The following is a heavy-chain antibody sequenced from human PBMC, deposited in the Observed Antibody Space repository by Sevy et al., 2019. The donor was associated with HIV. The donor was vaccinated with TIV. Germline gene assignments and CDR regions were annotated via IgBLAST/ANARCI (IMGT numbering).Heavy chain of an antibody. CDR1: GFTFSSYG. V-gene: IGHV3-30*18. CDR2: ISYDGSNK. Sequence: GGSLRLSCAASGFTFSSYGMHWVRQAPGKGLEWVAVISYDGSNKYDADSVKGRFTISRDNSKNTLYLQMNSLRAEDTAVYYCAKDQGLYYDFWRCYWAFDYWGQGTLVTVSS. CDR3: AKDQGLYYDFWRCYWAFDY. J-gene: IGHJ4*02. D-gene: IGHD3-3*01.